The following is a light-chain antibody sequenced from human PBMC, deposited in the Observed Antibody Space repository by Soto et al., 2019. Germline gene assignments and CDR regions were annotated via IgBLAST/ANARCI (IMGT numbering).Light chain of an antibody. CDR3: MQALHTPLYT. V-gene: IGKV2-28*01. Sequence: DIVMTQSPLSLPVTPGEPASISCRSSQSLLHSNGYNYLDWYLQKPGQSPQLLIYLGSNRASGVPDRFSGSGSGTDLTLKISRVEAEDVGVYYCMQALHTPLYTCGQGTKLEIK. CDR2: LGS. CDR1: QSLLHSNGYNY. J-gene: IGKJ2*01.